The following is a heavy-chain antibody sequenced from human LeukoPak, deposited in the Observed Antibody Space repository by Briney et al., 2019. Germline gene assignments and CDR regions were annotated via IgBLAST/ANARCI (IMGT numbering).Heavy chain of an antibody. CDR2: INHSGST. CDR1: GGSFSGYY. CDR3: VGGRRRLGKGDY. Sequence: PSETLSLTCAVYGGSFSGYYWSWIRQPPGKGLEWIGEINHSGSTNYNPSLKSRVTISVDTSKNQFSLKLSSVTAADTAVYYCVGGRRRLGKGDYWGQGTLVTVSS. D-gene: IGHD7-27*01. V-gene: IGHV4-34*01. J-gene: IGHJ4*02.